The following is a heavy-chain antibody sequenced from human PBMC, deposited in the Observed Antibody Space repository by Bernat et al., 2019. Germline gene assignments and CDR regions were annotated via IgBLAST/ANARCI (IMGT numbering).Heavy chain of an antibody. D-gene: IGHD2-15*01. CDR2: IKQDGSEK. V-gene: IGHV3-7*04. CDR3: ARGDCSGGSCQRDAFDI. Sequence: EVQLVESGGGLVQPGGSLRLSCAASGFTFSSYWMSWVRQAPGKGLEWVANIKQDGSEKYYVDSEKGRFTISRDNAKNSLYLQMNSLRAEDTAVYYCARGDCSGGSCQRDAFDIWGQGTMVTVSS. CDR1: GFTFSSYW. J-gene: IGHJ3*02.